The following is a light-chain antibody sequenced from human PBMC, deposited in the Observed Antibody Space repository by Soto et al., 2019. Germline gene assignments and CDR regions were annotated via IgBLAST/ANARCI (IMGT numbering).Light chain of an antibody. CDR1: SGHSSYA. Sequence: QPVLTQSPSASASLGASVKLTCTLSSGHSSYAFAWHQQQPEKGPRYLMKLNSDGSHSKGDGIPDRFSGSSSGAERYLTISSLQSEDEADYYCQTWGTGILVFGGGTKVTVL. J-gene: IGLJ2*01. V-gene: IGLV4-69*01. CDR3: QTWGTGILV. CDR2: LNSDGSH.